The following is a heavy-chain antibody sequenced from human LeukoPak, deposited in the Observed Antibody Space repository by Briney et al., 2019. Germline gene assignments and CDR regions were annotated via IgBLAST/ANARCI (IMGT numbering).Heavy chain of an antibody. Sequence: SETLSLTCTVSGGSISSSSYYWGWIRQPPGKGLEWIGSIYYSGSTYYNPSLKSRVTISVDTSKNQFSLKLSSVTAADTAVYYCAREGYYDILTGYYDISFDYWGQGTLVTVSS. J-gene: IGHJ4*02. CDR2: IYYSGST. CDR1: GGSISSSSYY. V-gene: IGHV4-39*07. D-gene: IGHD3-9*01. CDR3: AREGYYDILTGYYDISFDY.